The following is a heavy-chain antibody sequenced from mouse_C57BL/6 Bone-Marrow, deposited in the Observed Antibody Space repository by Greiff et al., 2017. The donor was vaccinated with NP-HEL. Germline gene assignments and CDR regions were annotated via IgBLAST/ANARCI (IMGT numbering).Heavy chain of an antibody. CDR1: GYTFTDYY. V-gene: IGHV1-19*01. J-gene: IGHJ4*01. D-gene: IGHD2-2*01. Sequence: EVQLQQSGPVLVKPGASVKMSCKASGYTFTDYYMNWVKQSHGKSLEWIGVINPYNGGTSYNQKFKGKATLTVDKSSSTAYMELNSLTSEDSAVYYCARYGYDGDYAMDYWGQGTSVTVSS. CDR3: ARYGYDGDYAMDY. CDR2: INPYNGGT.